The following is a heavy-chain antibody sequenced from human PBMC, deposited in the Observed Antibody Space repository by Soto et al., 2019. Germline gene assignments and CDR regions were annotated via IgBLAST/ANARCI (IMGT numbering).Heavy chain of an antibody. CDR3: ARDHAGEVGFDY. Sequence: SETLSLTCTVSGGSVSSGSYYWSWIRQPPGKGLEWIGNIYYSGSTNYNPSLKSRVTISVDTSKNQFSLKLSSVTAADTAVYYCARDHAGEVGFDYWGQGTLVTVSS. D-gene: IGHD7-27*01. CDR1: GGSVSSGSYY. CDR2: IYYSGST. V-gene: IGHV4-61*01. J-gene: IGHJ4*02.